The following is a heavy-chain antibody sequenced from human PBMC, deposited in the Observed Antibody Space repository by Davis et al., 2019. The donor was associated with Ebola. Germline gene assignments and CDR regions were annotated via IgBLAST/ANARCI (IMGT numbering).Heavy chain of an antibody. Sequence: MPGGSLRLSCAVYGGSFSGYYWSWIRQPPGKGLEWIGEINHSGSTNYNPSLKSRVTISVDTSKNQFSLKLSSATAADTAVYYCARRIGGYCSSTSCYGGNWFDPWGQGTLVTVSS. D-gene: IGHD2-2*01. V-gene: IGHV4-34*01. CDR1: GGSFSGYY. CDR2: INHSGST. J-gene: IGHJ5*02. CDR3: ARRIGGYCSSTSCYGGNWFDP.